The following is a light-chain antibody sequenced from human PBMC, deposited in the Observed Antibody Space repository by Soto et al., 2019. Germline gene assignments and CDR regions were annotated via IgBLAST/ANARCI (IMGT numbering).Light chain of an antibody. J-gene: IGKJ2*01. CDR2: GAS. V-gene: IGKV3-15*01. CDR1: QSVSSN. CDR3: QQYNNWPPYT. Sequence: EIVLTQSPATLSVSPVERATLSCRASQSVSSNLAWYQQKPGRAPRLLIYGASTRATGIPARFSGSGSGTEFTLTISSLQSEDFAVYYCQQYNNWPPYTCGQGNKGDIK.